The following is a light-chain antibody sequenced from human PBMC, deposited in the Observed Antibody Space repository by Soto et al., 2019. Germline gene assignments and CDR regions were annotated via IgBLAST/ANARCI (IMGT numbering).Light chain of an antibody. V-gene: IGKV4-1*01. CDR2: WAS. J-gene: IGKJ1*01. Sequence: DIVMTQSPDSLAVSLGERATINCKSSQSVLYSSNNKNYLAWYQQKPGQPPKLLIYWASTRESGVPHRFSGSGSGTDFTLTISSLQAEDGAVYYCQQYYSTPPTFGQGTKVEIK. CDR3: QQYYSTPPT. CDR1: QSVLYSSNNKNY.